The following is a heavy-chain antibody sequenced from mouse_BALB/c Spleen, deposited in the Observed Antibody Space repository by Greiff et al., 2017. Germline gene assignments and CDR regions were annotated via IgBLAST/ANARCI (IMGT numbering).Heavy chain of an antibody. CDR3: AREHYRYDRAGFAY. V-gene: IGHV5-4*02. CDR2: ISDGGSYT. J-gene: IGHJ3*01. Sequence: EVMLVESGGGLVKPGGSLKLSCAASGFTFSDYYMYWVRQTPEKRLEWVATISDGGSYTYYSDSVKGRFTISRDNDKKNLYLQMSSLKSEEQAMYYCAREHYRYDRAGFAYWGQGTLVTVSA. CDR1: GFTFSDYY. D-gene: IGHD2-14*01.